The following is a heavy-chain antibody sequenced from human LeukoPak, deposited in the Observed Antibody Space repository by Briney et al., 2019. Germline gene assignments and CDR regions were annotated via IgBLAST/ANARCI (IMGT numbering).Heavy chain of an antibody. CDR2: FKSKTDGGTT. CDR1: GFTFSKAW. J-gene: IGHJ4*02. V-gene: IGHV3-15*01. Sequence: GGSLRHSCAASGFTFSKAWMSWVRQAPGKGLEWVGRFKSKTDGGTTDYAAPVKGRFIVSRDDSKNTLYLQMNSLRTEDTAVYFCTKDIGYFDYWGRGTLVTVSS. CDR3: TKDIGYFDY.